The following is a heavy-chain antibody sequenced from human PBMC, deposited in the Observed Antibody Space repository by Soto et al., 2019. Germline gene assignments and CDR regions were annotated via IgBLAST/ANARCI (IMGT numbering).Heavy chain of an antibody. J-gene: IGHJ5*02. Sequence: SETLSLTCSVSGVSMTRTKCLIGGRHPPGKGLEWIGEIYHSGTTNYNPSLKSRVTISVDKSKNQFSLKLTSVTAADTAVYYCARDRGIGAAGSWGQGILVTVS. CDR1: GVSMTRTKC. V-gene: IGHV4-4*02. D-gene: IGHD6-13*01. CDR2: IYHSGTT. CDR3: ARDRGIGAAGS.